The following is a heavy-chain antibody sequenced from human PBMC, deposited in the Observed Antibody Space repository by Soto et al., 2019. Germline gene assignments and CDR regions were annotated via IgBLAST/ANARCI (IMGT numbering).Heavy chain of an antibody. J-gene: IGHJ3*02. CDR2: ISWNSVSI. V-gene: IGHV3-9*01. Sequence: GGSLRLSCAACGFTFDDYSIHWARQAPWKGLEWVSGISWNSVSIGYADSVKGRFTISRDNAKNSLYLQMNSLRAEDTALYYFEKDSEQWLVRGSDAFDIWGQGTIVTV. D-gene: IGHD6-19*01. CDR3: EKDSEQWLVRGSDAFDI. CDR1: GFTFDDYS.